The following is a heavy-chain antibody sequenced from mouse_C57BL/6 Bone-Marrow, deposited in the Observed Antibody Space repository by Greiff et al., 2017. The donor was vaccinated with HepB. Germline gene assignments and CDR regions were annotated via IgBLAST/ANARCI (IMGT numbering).Heavy chain of an antibody. V-gene: IGHV1-82*01. CDR1: GYAFSSSW. CDR3: ARKSNYGYWYFDV. D-gene: IGHD2-5*01. J-gene: IGHJ1*03. Sequence: QVQLQQSGPELVKPGASVKISCKASGYAFSSSWMNWVKQRPGKGLEWIGRIYPGDGDTNYNGKFKGKATLTADKSSSTAYMQLSSLTSEDSAVYFCARKSNYGYWYFDVWGTGTTVTVSS. CDR2: IYPGDGDT.